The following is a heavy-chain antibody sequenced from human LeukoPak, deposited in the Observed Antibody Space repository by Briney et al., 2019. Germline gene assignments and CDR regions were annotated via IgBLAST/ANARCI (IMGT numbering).Heavy chain of an antibody. Sequence: GGSLGLSCAASGFTFSNYGLSWVRQAPGKGLEWVSGITGSGGSTYYADSVKGRFTISRDNSKNTLYLQMNSLRAEDTAIYYCARDERLLSFLKWGQGTLVTVSS. CDR3: ARDERLLSFLK. CDR2: ITGSGGST. V-gene: IGHV3-23*01. CDR1: GFTFSNYG. J-gene: IGHJ4*02. D-gene: IGHD3-3*01.